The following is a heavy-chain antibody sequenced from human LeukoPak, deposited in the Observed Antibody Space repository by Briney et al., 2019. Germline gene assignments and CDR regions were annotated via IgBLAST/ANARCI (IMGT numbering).Heavy chain of an antibody. J-gene: IGHJ4*02. CDR3: ARRYYDSSGYFIDY. CDR1: GYTFIGYY. V-gene: IGHV1-2*02. D-gene: IGHD3-22*01. CDR2: INPNSGDT. Sequence: ASVKVSGKASGYTFIGYYVHWVRQAPGQGLEWMGWINPNSGDTNYAQKFQGRVTMTRDTSISTAYMELSSLRSDDTAVYFCARRYYDSSGYFIDYWGQGTLVTVSA.